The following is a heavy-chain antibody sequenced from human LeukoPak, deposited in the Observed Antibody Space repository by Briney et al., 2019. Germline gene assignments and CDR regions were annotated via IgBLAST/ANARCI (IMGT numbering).Heavy chain of an antibody. Sequence: GESLKISCKGSGYSFTSYWISWVRQMPGKGLEWMGRIDPSDSYTNYSPSFQGHVTISADKSISTAYLQWSSLKASDTAMYYCANGVSLWFGENAFDIWGQGTMVTVSS. CDR2: IDPSDSYT. CDR3: ANGVSLWFGENAFDI. V-gene: IGHV5-10-1*01. D-gene: IGHD3-10*01. CDR1: GYSFTSYW. J-gene: IGHJ3*02.